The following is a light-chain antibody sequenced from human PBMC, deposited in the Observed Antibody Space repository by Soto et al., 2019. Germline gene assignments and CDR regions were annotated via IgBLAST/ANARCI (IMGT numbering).Light chain of an antibody. CDR1: QSISGNY. V-gene: IGKV3D-20*02. CDR2: GAS. Sequence: EIVLTQSPGTLSLSPMERATLSFMASQSISGNYLAWYQQKPGQAPRLLIYGASNRATGIPARFSGGGSGTDFTLTINNLEPEDFAVYYCQQRSDWPWTFGQGTKVDI. CDR3: QQRSDWPWT. J-gene: IGKJ1*01.